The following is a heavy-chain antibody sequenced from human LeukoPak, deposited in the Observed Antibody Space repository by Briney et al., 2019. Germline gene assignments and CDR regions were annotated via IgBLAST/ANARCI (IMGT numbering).Heavy chain of an antibody. V-gene: IGHV1-69*06. CDR1: GGTFTSYA. CDR2: IIPIFGTA. CDR3: ARDVRDIVVVPAAHHNWFDP. J-gene: IGHJ5*02. Sequence: SVKVSCKASGGTFTSYAISWVRQAPGQGLEWMGGIIPIFGTANYAQKFQGRVTITADKSTSTAYMELSSLRSEDTAVYYCARDVRDIVVVPAAHHNWFDPWGQGTLVTVSS. D-gene: IGHD2-2*01.